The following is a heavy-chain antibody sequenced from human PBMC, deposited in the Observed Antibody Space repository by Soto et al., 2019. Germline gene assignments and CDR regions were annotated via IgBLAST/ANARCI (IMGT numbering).Heavy chain of an antibody. CDR3: ARGRNMVRGPPDY. D-gene: IGHD3-10*01. CDR1: CGSFSGYY. CDR2: INHSGST. Sequence: SETLSLTCVVYCGSFSGYYWSWIRQPPGKGLEWIGEINHSGSTNYNPSLKSRVTISVDTSKNQFSLKLSSVTAADTAVYYCARGRNMVRGPPDYWGQGTLVTVSS. V-gene: IGHV4-34*01. J-gene: IGHJ4*02.